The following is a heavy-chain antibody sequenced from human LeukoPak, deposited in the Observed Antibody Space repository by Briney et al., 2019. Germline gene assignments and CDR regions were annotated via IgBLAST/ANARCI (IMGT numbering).Heavy chain of an antibody. V-gene: IGHV1-2*02. Sequence: ASVKVSCKASGYTFTSYGISWVRQAPGQGLEWMGWINPNSGGTNYAQKFQGRVTMTRDTSISTAYMELSRLRSDDTAVYYCARAGLWPPKGFDYWGQGTLVTVSS. CDR1: GYTFTSYG. CDR3: ARAGLWPPKGFDY. D-gene: IGHD2/OR15-2a*01. CDR2: INPNSGGT. J-gene: IGHJ4*02.